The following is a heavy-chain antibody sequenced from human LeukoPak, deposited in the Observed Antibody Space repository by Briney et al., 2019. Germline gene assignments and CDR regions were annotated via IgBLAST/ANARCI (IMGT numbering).Heavy chain of an antibody. V-gene: IGHV4-34*01. CDR3: ATRPFTMIVVVAANWFDP. CDR1: GGPFSGHY. D-gene: IGHD3-22*01. CDR2: INHSGST. Sequence: SETLSLTCAVYGGPFSGHYWRWIPQPPGKGREGIGEINHSGSTNYNPSLKCRVTLSVGTSKNQFSLKLSSVPAADTAVYSCATRPFTMIVVVAANWFDPWGQGTLVTVSS. J-gene: IGHJ5*02.